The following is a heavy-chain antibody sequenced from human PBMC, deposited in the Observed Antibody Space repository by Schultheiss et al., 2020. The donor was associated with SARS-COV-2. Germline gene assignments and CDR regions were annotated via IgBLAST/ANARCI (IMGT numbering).Heavy chain of an antibody. CDR2: IIPIFGTA. D-gene: IGHD1-26*01. J-gene: IGHJ3*02. V-gene: IGHV1-69*13. CDR3: ARSRGDSGSYQGYAFDI. Sequence: SVKVSCKASGGTFSSYAISWVRQAPGQGLEWMGGIIPIFGTANYAQKFQGRVTITADESTSTAYMELSSLRSEDTAVYYCARSRGDSGSYQGYAFDIWGQGTMVTVSS. CDR1: GGTFSSYA.